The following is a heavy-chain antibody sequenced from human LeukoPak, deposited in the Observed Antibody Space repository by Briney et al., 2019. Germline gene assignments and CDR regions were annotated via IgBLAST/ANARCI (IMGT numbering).Heavy chain of an antibody. V-gene: IGHV1-2*02. J-gene: IGHJ4*02. CDR1: GYTFTGFY. CDR2: ISPNSGDT. CDR3: ARGKWGQQLVGFDY. D-gene: IGHD6-13*01. Sequence: ASVKVSCKASGYTFTGFYMHWLRLAPGQGLEWMGWISPNSGDTNYAQKFQGRVTMTRDTSISTAYVELSTLRSDDTAVYYCARGKWGQQLVGFDYWGQGTLVTVSS.